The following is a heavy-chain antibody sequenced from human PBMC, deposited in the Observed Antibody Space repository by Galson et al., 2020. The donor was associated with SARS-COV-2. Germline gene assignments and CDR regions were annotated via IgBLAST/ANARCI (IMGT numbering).Heavy chain of an antibody. Sequence: SVKVSCKASGGTFSSYAISWVRQAPGQGLEWMGGIIPIFGTANYAQKFQGRVTITADESTSTAYMELSSLRSEDTAVYYCAQGGWITIIGGALTYFDYWGQGTLVTVSS. CDR3: AQGGWITIIGGALTYFDY. D-gene: IGHD3-22*01. CDR2: IIPIFGTA. CDR1: GGTFSSYA. J-gene: IGHJ4*02. V-gene: IGHV1-69*13.